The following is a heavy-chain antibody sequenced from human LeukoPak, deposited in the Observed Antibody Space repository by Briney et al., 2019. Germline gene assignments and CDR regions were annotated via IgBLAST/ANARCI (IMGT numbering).Heavy chain of an antibody. J-gene: IGHJ4*02. CDR1: GFTFSSYS. CDR3: ARESGGALRYPYYFDY. CDR2: ITSRSSYI. V-gene: IGHV3-21*04. Sequence: GGSLRLSCAASGFTFSSYSMNWVRQAPGKGLEWVSSITSRSSYIYYADSVKGRFTISRDNAKNSLYLEMNSLRAEDTAVYYCARESGGALRYPYYFDYWGQGTLVTVSS. D-gene: IGHD3-9*01.